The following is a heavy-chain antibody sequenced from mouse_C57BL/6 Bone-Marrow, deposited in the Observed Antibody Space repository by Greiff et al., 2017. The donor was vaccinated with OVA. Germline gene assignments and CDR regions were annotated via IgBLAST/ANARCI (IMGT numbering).Heavy chain of an antibody. Sequence: VQLQHPGAELVRPGTSVKLSCKASGYTFTNYWMHWVKQRPGQGLEWIGVIAPSDSYINYNQKFKGRATLTVDKSSSTASMHLSSLTSEDSAVYYCAHYGSRLYLHYWGQGTSLTVSS. V-gene: IGHV1-59*01. CDR2: IAPSDSYI. CDR3: AHYGSRLYLHY. D-gene: IGHD1-1*01. J-gene: IGHJ2*02. CDR1: GYTFTNYW.